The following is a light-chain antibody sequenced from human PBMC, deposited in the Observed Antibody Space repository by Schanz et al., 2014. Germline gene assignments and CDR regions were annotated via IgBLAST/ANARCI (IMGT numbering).Light chain of an antibody. Sequence: QSVLTQPASVSGSPGQSITVSCTGTSSDVGKYNLVSWYQQLPGKAPKLMIYEGTMRPSGVSDRFTGSKSDNTATLTISGLQAEDEADYYCSSYAGTNNFGVFGGGTKLTVL. CDR2: EGT. V-gene: IGLV2-14*02. J-gene: IGLJ3*02. CDR1: SSDVGKYNL. CDR3: SSYAGTNNFGV.